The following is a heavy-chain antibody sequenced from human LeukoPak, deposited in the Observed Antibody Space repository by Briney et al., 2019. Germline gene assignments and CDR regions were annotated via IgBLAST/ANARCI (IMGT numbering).Heavy chain of an antibody. D-gene: IGHD3-22*01. V-gene: IGHV3-33*08. CDR1: GFPFSSYG. CDR3: ARGYDTSGYYYEYFDY. CDR2: IWYDGSNK. Sequence: GGSLRLSCAASGFPFSSYGMHWVRQAPGKGLEWAAVIWYDGSNKYYVDSVKGRFTISRDNSKNTLYLQMNSLRADDTAVYYCARGYDTSGYYYEYFDYWGQGTLVTVSS. J-gene: IGHJ4*02.